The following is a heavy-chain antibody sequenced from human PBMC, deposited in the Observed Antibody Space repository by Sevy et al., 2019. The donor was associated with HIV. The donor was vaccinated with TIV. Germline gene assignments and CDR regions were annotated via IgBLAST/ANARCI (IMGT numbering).Heavy chain of an antibody. CDR3: ARRRLLGAFDI. CDR2: ISSSSSYT. D-gene: IGHD3-22*01. Sequence: GGSLRLSCAASGFTFSDYYMSWIRQAPGKGLEWVSYISSSSSYTNYADSVKGRFTISRDNAKNSLYLQMNSLRAEDTAVYYCARRRLLGAFDIWGQWTMVTVSS. J-gene: IGHJ3*02. CDR1: GFTFSDYY. V-gene: IGHV3-11*06.